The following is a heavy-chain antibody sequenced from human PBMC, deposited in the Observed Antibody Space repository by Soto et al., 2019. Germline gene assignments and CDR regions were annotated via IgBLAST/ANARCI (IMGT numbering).Heavy chain of an antibody. V-gene: IGHV3-23*01. CDR3: AKDRRAGGNSAFYFDF. J-gene: IGHJ5*01. CDR2: ISATGGGT. CDR1: GFKFSSYA. Sequence: GGSLRLSCAASGFKFSSYAMSWVRQAPGKGLEWVSLISATGGGTYYADSVKGRFTISRDNSDNTLYLQVHSRRAEDTAVYDCAKDRRAGGNSAFYFDFWGQGAQVTVS. D-gene: IGHD3-16*01.